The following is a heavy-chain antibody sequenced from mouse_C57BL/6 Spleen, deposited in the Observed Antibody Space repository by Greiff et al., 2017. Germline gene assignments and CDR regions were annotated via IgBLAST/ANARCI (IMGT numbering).Heavy chain of an antibody. CDR3: ARGGYYAS. J-gene: IGHJ3*01. V-gene: IGHV1-55*01. D-gene: IGHD1-1*01. CDR2: IYPGSGST. CDR1: GYTFTSYW. Sequence: QVQLQQPGAELVKPGASVTMSCTATGYTFTSYWITWVKQRPGQGLEGIGDIYPGSGSTNYNEKFKSKTTLTVDTSSSTAYMQLSSLTSEDSAVYDCARGGYYASWGQGTLVTVSA.